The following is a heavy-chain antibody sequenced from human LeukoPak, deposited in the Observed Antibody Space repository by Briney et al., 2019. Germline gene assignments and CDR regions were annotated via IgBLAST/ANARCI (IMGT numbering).Heavy chain of an antibody. CDR2: ISYDGSNK. CDR1: GFTFSSYS. J-gene: IGHJ3*02. V-gene: IGHV3-30*03. Sequence: GSLRLSCAASGFTFSSYSMNWVRPAPGKGLEWVAVISYDGSNKYYADSVKGRFTISRDNSKNTLYLQMNSLRAEDTAVYYCARDHRKYYYDSSGYYGAFDIWGQGTMVTVSS. D-gene: IGHD3-22*01. CDR3: ARDHRKYYYDSSGYYGAFDI.